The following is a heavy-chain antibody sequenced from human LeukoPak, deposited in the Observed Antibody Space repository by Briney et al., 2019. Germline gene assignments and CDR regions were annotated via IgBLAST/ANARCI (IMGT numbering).Heavy chain of an antibody. CDR3: ARHRRIAAAGIRGYDY. J-gene: IGHJ4*02. D-gene: IGHD6-13*01. CDR1: GYSISSGYY. V-gene: IGHV4-38-2*02. Sequence: SETLSLTCTVSGYSISSGYYWGWIRQPPGKGLEWIGSIYHSGSTYYNPSLKSRVTISVDTSKKQFSLKLTSVTAADTAVYYCARHRRIAAAGIRGYDYWGQGILVTVSS. CDR2: IYHSGST.